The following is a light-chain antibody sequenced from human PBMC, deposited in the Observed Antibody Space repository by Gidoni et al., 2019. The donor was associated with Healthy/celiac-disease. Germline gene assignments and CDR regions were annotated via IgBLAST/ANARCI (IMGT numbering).Light chain of an antibody. CDR2: LNSDGSH. J-gene: IGLJ2*01. CDR1: SGHSSYA. CDR3: QTWGTGIVV. V-gene: IGLV4-69*01. Sequence: VQITCTLSSGHSSYAIAWHQQQPEKGPRYLMKLNSDGSHSKGDGIPDRFSGSSSGAERYLTISSLQSEDEADYYCQTWGTGIVVFGGGTKLTVL.